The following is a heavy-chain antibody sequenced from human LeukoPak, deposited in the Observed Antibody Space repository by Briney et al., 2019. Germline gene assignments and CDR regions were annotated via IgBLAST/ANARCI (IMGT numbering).Heavy chain of an antibody. CDR3: AKGGYGSSGYYRY. CDR1: GFTFDDYA. D-gene: IGHD3-22*01. Sequence: GGSLRLSCAASGFTFDDYAMHWVRQAPGKGLEWVSGISWNSGSIGYADSVKGRFTISRDNAKNSLYLQMNSLRAEDTALYYCAKGGYGSSGYYRYWGQGTLVTVSS. CDR2: ISWNSGSI. V-gene: IGHV3-9*01. J-gene: IGHJ4*02.